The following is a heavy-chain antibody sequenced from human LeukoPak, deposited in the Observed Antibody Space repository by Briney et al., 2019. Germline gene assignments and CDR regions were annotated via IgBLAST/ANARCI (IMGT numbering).Heavy chain of an antibody. CDR1: GGSFSGYY. V-gene: IGHV4-34*01. CDR3: ARDTYYYDSSGYCFDY. J-gene: IGHJ4*02. D-gene: IGHD3-22*01. CDR2: INHSGST. Sequence: SETLSLTCAVYGGSFSGYYWSWIRRPPGKGLEWIGEINHSGSTNYNPSLESRVTISVDTSKNQFSLRLSSVTAADTAVYYCARDTYYYDSSGYCFDYWGQGTLVTVSS.